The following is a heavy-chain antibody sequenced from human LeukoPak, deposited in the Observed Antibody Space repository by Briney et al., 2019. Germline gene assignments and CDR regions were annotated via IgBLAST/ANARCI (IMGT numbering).Heavy chain of an antibody. J-gene: IGHJ4*02. Sequence: SETLSLTCTVSGGSISSYYWSWIRQPPGKGLEWIGYIYYSGSTNYNPSLKSRVTISVDTSKNQFSLKLSSVTAADTAVYYCARDSIANYESSGSYFDYWGQGTLVTVSS. CDR1: GGSISSYY. V-gene: IGHV4-59*01. D-gene: IGHD3-22*01. CDR2: IYYSGST. CDR3: ARDSIANYESSGSYFDY.